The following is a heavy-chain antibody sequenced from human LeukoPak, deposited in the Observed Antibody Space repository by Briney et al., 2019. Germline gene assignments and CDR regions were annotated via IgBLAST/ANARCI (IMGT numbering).Heavy chain of an antibody. CDR1: GGSINRYY. CDR3: ARHCGSTSCYGTPIFDY. CDR2: VYYSGST. Sequence: SETLSLTCTVSGGSINRYYRSWIRQPPGKGLEWIGYVYYSGSTSYNPSLRGRVTTSVKTSKNQFFLKLSSVTAADTAIYYCARHCGSTSCYGTPIFDYWGQGTLVTVSS. D-gene: IGHD2-2*01. V-gene: IGHV4-59*08. J-gene: IGHJ4*02.